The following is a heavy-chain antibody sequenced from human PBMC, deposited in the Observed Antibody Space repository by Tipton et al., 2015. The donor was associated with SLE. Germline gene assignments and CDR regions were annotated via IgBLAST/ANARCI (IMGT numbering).Heavy chain of an antibody. CDR2: IHHRGNT. J-gene: IGHJ6*03. CDR1: GGSFSAYF. Sequence: TLSLTCAVYGGSFSAYFWSWIRQSPGQGLEWIGEIHHRGNTNYNPSLKSRVTMSVDTSKNQFSLKLSSMTAADTAVYYCARVGYYGSGKTWDMGVWGKGTTVTVSS. D-gene: IGHD3-10*01. V-gene: IGHV4-34*01. CDR3: ARVGYYGSGKTWDMGV.